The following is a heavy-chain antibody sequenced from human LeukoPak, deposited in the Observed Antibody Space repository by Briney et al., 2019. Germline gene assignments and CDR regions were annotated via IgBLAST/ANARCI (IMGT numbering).Heavy chain of an antibody. CDR1: GFTFSSYW. V-gene: IGHV3-7*01. Sequence: PGGSLRLSCAASGFTFSSYWMSWVRQAPGKGLEWVANIKQDGSEKYYVDSVKGRFTISRDNAKTSLYLQMNSLRAEDTAVYYCARDGSFWPEDYSKRSFDYWGQGTLVTVSS. J-gene: IGHJ4*02. CDR3: ARDGSFWPEDYSKRSFDY. D-gene: IGHD4-11*01. CDR2: IKQDGSEK.